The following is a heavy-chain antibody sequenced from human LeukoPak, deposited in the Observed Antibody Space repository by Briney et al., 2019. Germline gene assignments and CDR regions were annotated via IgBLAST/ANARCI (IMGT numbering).Heavy chain of an antibody. CDR3: ARGEVLGYDLTAFDI. CDR1: GYTFTSYG. CDR2: ISAYNGNT. J-gene: IGHJ3*02. V-gene: IGHV1-18*01. Sequence: ASVKVSCKASGYTFTSYGISWVRQAPGQGLEWMGWISAYNGNTNYAQKLQGRVTMTTDTSTSTAYMELRSLRSDDTAVYYCARGEVLGYDLTAFDIWGKGTMVTVSS. D-gene: IGHD3-16*01.